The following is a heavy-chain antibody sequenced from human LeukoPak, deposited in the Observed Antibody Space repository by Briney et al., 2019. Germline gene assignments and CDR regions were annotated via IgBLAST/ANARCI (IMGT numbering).Heavy chain of an antibody. CDR1: GFTFSNAW. CDR3: TTITMVRGPFDY. Sequence: GGSLRLSCAASGFTFSNAWMSWVRQAPGKGLEWVDRIKSKTDGGTTDYAAPVKGRFTISRDDSKNTLYLQMNSLKTEDAAVYYCTTITMVRGPFDYWGQGTLVTVSS. V-gene: IGHV3-15*01. CDR2: IKSKTDGGTT. D-gene: IGHD3-10*01. J-gene: IGHJ4*02.